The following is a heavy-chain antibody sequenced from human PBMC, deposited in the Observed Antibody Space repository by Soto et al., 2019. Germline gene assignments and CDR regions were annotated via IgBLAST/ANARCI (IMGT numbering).Heavy chain of an antibody. CDR2: IIPIFGTA. D-gene: IGHD2-2*01. CDR1: GGTFSSYA. J-gene: IGHJ5*02. Sequence: SVKVSCKASGGTFSSYAISWVRQAPGQGLEWMGGIIPIFGTANYAQKFQGRVTITADESTSTAYMELSSLRSEDTAVYYCARARPLRGYCSSTSYPPPASGWFDPWGQGTRVTVSS. V-gene: IGHV1-69*13. CDR3: ARARPLRGYCSSTSYPPPASGWFDP.